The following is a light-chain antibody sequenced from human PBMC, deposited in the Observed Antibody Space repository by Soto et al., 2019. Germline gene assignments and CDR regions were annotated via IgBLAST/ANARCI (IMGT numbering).Light chain of an antibody. CDR2: DVS. J-gene: IGLJ1*01. CDR3: SSYEGNYVYV. V-gene: IGLV2-11*01. Sequence: QSVLTQPRSVSGSPGQSVTIPYTGTSSDVGGYNYVSWYQRHAGKGPKLIIYDVSERPSGVPDRFSASKSGNTASLTISGLQDEDEADYYCSSYEGNYVYVFGSGTKVTV. CDR1: SSDVGGYNY.